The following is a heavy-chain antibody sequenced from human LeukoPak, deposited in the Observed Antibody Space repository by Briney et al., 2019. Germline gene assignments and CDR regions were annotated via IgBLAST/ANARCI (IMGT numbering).Heavy chain of an antibody. CDR1: GGSISGYY. J-gene: IGHJ5*02. D-gene: IGHD2-21*01. CDR2: IYYSGST. V-gene: IGHV4-59*08. CDR3: VGGGYCSNWFDP. Sequence: SETLSLTCTVSGGSISGYYWSWIRQPPGKGLGWIGYIYYSGSTNYNSSLKSRVTISVDTSKNQFSLKLSSVTAADTAVYYCVGGGYCSNWFDPWGQGTLVTVSS.